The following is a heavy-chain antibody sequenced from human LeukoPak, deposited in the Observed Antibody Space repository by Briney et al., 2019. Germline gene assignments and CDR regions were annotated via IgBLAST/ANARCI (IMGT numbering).Heavy chain of an antibody. CDR2: INHSGST. CDR1: GGSFSGYY. CDR3: ARGGITGTTYYYYYMDV. V-gene: IGHV4-34*01. D-gene: IGHD1-7*01. Sequence: SETLSLTCAVYGGSFSGYYWSWIRQPPGKGLEWIGEINHSGSTNYNPSLKSRVTISVDTSKNQFSLKLSSVTAADTAVYYCARGGITGTTYYYYYMDVWGKGTTVTVSS. J-gene: IGHJ6*03.